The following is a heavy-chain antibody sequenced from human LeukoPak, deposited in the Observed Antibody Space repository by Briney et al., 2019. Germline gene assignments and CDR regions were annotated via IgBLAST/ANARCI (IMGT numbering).Heavy chain of an antibody. Sequence: GGSLRLSCAASGFTFSSYSMSWVRQAPGKGLEWVSAISGSGGSTYYADSVKGRFTISRDNSKNTLYLQMNSLRAEDTAVYYCAKDRAMIVVVTFDYWGQGTLVTVSS. J-gene: IGHJ4*02. D-gene: IGHD3-22*01. CDR1: GFTFSSYS. V-gene: IGHV3-23*01. CDR3: AKDRAMIVVVTFDY. CDR2: ISGSGGST.